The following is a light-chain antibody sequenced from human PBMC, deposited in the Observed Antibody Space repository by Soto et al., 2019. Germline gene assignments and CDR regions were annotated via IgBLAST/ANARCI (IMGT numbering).Light chain of an antibody. V-gene: IGLV1-40*01. CDR1: SSNIGAGYD. J-gene: IGLJ3*02. CDR2: GNS. CDR3: QSYDSSLSGSV. Sequence: QSVLTQPPSVSGAPGQRVTISCTGSSSNIGAGYDVHWYHQLPGTAPKLLIYGNSNRPSGVPDRFSGSKSGTSASLAITGLQAEYEADYYGQSYDSSLSGSVFGGGTQLTV.